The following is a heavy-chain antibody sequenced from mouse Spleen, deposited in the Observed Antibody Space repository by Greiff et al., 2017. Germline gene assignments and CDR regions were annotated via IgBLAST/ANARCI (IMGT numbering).Heavy chain of an antibody. CDR1: GYTFTSYG. V-gene: IGHV1-81*01. CDR2: IYPRSGNT. Sequence: QVQLKQSGAELARPGASVKLSCKASGYTFTSYGISWVKQRTGQGLEWIGEIYPRSGNTYYNEKFKGKATLTADKSSSTAYMELRSLTSEDSAVYFCARSKGYGYDWYFDVWGTGTTVTVSS. J-gene: IGHJ1*03. D-gene: IGHD2-2*01. CDR3: ARSKGYGYDWYFDV.